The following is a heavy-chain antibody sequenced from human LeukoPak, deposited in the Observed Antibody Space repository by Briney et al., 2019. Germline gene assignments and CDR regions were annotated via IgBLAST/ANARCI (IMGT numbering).Heavy chain of an antibody. CDR2: IYTSGST. CDR1: GGSISSYY. D-gene: IGHD3-10*01. Sequence: SETLSHTCSVSGGSISSYYCSWIRQPVGNGLEWVGRIYTSGSTNYNPSLKSRVTMSVDTSKNQFSLKLSSVTAADTAVYYCARESGLLGSGSYYNFDYWGQGTLVTVSS. V-gene: IGHV4-4*07. J-gene: IGHJ4*02. CDR3: ARESGLLGSGSYYNFDY.